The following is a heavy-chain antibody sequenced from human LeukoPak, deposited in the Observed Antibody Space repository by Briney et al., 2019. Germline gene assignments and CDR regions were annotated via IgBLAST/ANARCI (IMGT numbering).Heavy chain of an antibody. D-gene: IGHD2-21*02. CDR1: GFTFSSYA. J-gene: IGHJ5*02. CDR3: AKGPGDDPRPNWFDP. CDR2: ISGSGGST. Sequence: PGGSLRLSCAASGFTFSSYAMSWVRQAPGKGLEWVSAISGSGGSTYYADSVKGRFTISRDNSKNTLYLQMNSLRAEDTAVYYCAKGPGDDPRPNWFDPWGQGTLVTVSS. V-gene: IGHV3-23*01.